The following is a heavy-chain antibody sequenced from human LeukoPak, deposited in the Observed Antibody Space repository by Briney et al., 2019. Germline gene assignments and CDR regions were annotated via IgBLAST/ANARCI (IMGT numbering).Heavy chain of an antibody. J-gene: IGHJ4*02. V-gene: IGHV3-23*01. CDR1: GFTFSDYA. CDR3: AKGSRSNGYYIDY. D-gene: IGHD6-6*01. Sequence: PGGSLRLSCAASGFTFSDYAMTWVRQAPGKGLEWVSAISGSGDTTYYADSVKGRFTISRDNSKNTGYLQLNSLRAEDTAVYYCAKGSRSNGYYIDYWGQGTLVTVSS. CDR2: ISGSGDTT.